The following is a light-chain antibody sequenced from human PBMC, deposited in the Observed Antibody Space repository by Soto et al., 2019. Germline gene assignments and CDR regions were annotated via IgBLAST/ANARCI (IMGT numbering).Light chain of an antibody. Sequence: QSVLTQPPSASGSPGQSVTISCTGTRNDIGAYEFVSWYQHHPGKAPKLIIYEVVQRPSGVPDRFSGSKSGNTASLTVSGLQAADEADYYCKSYAGSKTYVFGTGTRSPS. CDR2: EVV. J-gene: IGLJ1*01. CDR3: KSYAGSKTYV. CDR1: RNDIGAYEF. V-gene: IGLV2-8*01.